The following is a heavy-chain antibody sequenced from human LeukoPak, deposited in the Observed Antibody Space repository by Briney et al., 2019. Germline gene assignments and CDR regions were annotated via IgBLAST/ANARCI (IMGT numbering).Heavy chain of an antibody. D-gene: IGHD3-3*01. CDR1: GFIFDEYT. CDR2: TSWNNGNI. CDR3: ARDLDFWSGHGPFDY. J-gene: IGHJ4*02. Sequence: GGSLRLSCAASGFIFDEYTMHWVRQSPGKGPEWVSRTSWNNGNIAYADSVKGRFTISRDNAKNSLYLQMNSLRAEDTAVYYCARDLDFWSGHGPFDYWGQGTLVTVSS. V-gene: IGHV3-9*01.